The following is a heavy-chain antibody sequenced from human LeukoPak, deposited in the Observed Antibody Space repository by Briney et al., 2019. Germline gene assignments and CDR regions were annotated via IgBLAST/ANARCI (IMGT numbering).Heavy chain of an antibody. CDR3: AKVRIAAAYDAFDI. CDR1: GFTFSSYE. CDR2: ISSSGSTI. V-gene: IGHV3-48*03. J-gene: IGHJ3*02. D-gene: IGHD6-13*01. Sequence: GGSLRLSRAASGFTFSSYEMNWVRQAPGKGLEWVSYISSSGSTIYYADSVKGRFTISRDNSKNTLYLQMNSLRADDTAIYYCAKVRIAAAYDAFDIWGQGTMVTVSS.